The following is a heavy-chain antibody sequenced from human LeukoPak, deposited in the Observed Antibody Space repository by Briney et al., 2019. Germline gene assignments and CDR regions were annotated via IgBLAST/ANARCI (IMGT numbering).Heavy chain of an antibody. CDR3: ARRSISLSDWFDH. CDR2: IYYSGST. D-gene: IGHD3-3*01. J-gene: IGHJ5*02. Sequence: PSETLSLTCTVSGGSISSGDYYWSWLRQPPGTGLEWIGYIYYSGSTYYNPSLKSRVTISVDTSKNQFSLKLSSVTAADTAVYYCARRSISLSDWFDHWGQGTLVTVSS. CDR1: GGSISSGDYY. V-gene: IGHV4-30-4*01.